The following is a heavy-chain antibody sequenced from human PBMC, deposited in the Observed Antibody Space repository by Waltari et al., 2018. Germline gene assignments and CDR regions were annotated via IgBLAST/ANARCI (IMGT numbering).Heavy chain of an antibody. V-gene: IGHV4-39*01. Sequence: QLQLQESRPGLVKPCETLSLTCTVSGGSISSSSYCWGCIRQPPGKGLEWVGSIYYSGSTYYNPSLKSRVTISVDTSKNQFSLKLSSVTAADTDVYYCAMSLGSSWYFYAFDIWGQGTMVTVSS. D-gene: IGHD6-13*01. CDR2: IYYSGST. CDR1: GGSISSSSYC. J-gene: IGHJ3*02. CDR3: AMSLGSSWYFYAFDI.